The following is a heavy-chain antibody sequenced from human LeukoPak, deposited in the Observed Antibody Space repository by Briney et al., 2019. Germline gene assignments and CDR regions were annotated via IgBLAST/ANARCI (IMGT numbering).Heavy chain of an antibody. CDR1: GGSISTYY. CDR3: ARLPQWLAGAYFDY. J-gene: IGHJ4*02. V-gene: IGHV4-59*08. D-gene: IGHD6-19*01. Sequence: SETLSLTCTVSGGSISTYYWSWIQQPPGKELEWIGYIYYTGSTNYNPSLKSRVTISLDTSKNQFSLRLSSVTAADTGVYYCARLPQWLAGAYFDYWGQGALVTVSS. CDR2: IYYTGST.